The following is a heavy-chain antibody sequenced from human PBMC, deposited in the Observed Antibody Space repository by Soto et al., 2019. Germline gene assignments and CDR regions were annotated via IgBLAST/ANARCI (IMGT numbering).Heavy chain of an antibody. Sequence: PSETLSLTCTVSGGSINSYHWSWIRQPPGKGLEWLAYIYTGNTHYNPSLKGRVTISVDTSKNQFSLNLSSVTAADTAVYYCATYNYNAFFDYWGQGTLVTVSS. V-gene: IGHV4-59*01. CDR2: IYTGNT. CDR1: GGSINSYH. D-gene: IGHD1-20*01. J-gene: IGHJ4*02. CDR3: ATYNYNAFFDY.